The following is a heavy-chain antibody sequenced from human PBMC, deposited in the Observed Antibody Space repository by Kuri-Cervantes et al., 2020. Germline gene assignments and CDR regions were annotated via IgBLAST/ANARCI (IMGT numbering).Heavy chain of an antibody. CDR3: AREDTALYYLDY. J-gene: IGHJ4*02. D-gene: IGHD5-18*01. CDR2: IYYSGST. V-gene: IGHV4-59*12. Sequence: SETLSLTCTVSGGSISSYYWSWIRQPPGKGLEWIGYIYYSGSTNYNPSLRSRVTISVDTSKNQFSLKLSSVTAADTAVYYCAREDTALYYLDYWGQGTLVTVSS. CDR1: GGSISSYY.